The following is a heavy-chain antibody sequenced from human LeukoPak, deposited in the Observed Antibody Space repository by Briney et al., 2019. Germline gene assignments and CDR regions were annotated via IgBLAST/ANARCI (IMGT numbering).Heavy chain of an antibody. V-gene: IGHV3-48*04. Sequence: GGSLRLSCAASGVTFCSYSMNWVRQAPGKGLEWVSYISSSSSTIYYADSVKGRFTISRDNAKNSLYLQMNSLRAEDTAVYYCARLPAYCSSTSCYVDYWGQGTLVTVSS. D-gene: IGHD2-2*01. CDR1: GVTFCSYS. CDR3: ARLPAYCSSTSCYVDY. J-gene: IGHJ4*02. CDR2: ISSSSSTI.